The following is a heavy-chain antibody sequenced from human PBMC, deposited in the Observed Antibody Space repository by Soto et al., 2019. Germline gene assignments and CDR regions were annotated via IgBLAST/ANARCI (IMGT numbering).Heavy chain of an antibody. J-gene: IGHJ6*02. CDR1: GFTFTSSA. V-gene: IGHV1-58*01. D-gene: IGHD4-4*01. Sequence: GASVKVSCKASGFTFTSSAVQWVRQARGQRXEWIGWIVVGSDNTNYAQKFQERVTITRDMSTSTAYMELSSLRSEDTAVYYCAAPRDYSNYGYYYYYGMDVWGQGTTVTVSS. CDR2: IVVGSDNT. CDR3: AAPRDYSNYGYYYYYGMDV.